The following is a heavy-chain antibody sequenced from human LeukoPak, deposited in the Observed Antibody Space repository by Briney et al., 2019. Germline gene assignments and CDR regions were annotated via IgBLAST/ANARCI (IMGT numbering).Heavy chain of an antibody. V-gene: IGHV1-69*04. Sequence: GSSVKVSCKASGGSFNTYAINWIRQAPGQGLEWMGLIIPRLGTANYAQKFQGRVTITADKSTSTAYMELSSLRSEDTAVYYCARTMEGTSPLMFARSPDVWGQGTTVTVSS. CDR2: IIPRLGTA. CDR1: GGSFNTYA. CDR3: ARTMEGTSPLMFARSPDV. D-gene: IGHD3-10*01. J-gene: IGHJ6*02.